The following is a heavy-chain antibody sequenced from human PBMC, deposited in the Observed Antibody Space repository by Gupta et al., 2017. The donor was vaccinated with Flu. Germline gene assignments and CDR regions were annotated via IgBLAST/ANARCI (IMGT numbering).Heavy chain of an antibody. D-gene: IGHD3-22*01. V-gene: IGHV1-2*06. Sequence: MHWVRQAPGQGLEWMGRINPNSGGTNYAQKFQGRVTMTRDTSISTAYMELSRLRSDDTAVYYCARSPGVVVVITKDYYMDVWGKGTTVTVSS. CDR3: ARSPGVVVVITKDYYMDV. J-gene: IGHJ6*03. CDR2: INPNSGGT.